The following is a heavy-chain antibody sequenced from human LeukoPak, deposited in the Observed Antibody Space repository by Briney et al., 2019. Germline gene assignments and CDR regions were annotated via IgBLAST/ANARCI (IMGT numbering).Heavy chain of an antibody. V-gene: IGHV1-69*05. Sequence: SVKVSCKASGGTFSSYAISWVRQAPGQGLEWMGRIIPIFGTANYAQKFQGGVTITTDESTSTAYMELSSLRSEDAAVYYCALPYYDFRSGYSSMDVWGKGTTVTVSS. CDR1: GGTFSSYA. D-gene: IGHD3-3*01. CDR2: IIPIFGTA. CDR3: ALPYYDFRSGYSSMDV. J-gene: IGHJ6*03.